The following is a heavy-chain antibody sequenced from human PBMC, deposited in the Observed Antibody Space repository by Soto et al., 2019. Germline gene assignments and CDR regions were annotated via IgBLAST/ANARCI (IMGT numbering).Heavy chain of an antibody. J-gene: IGHJ6*03. D-gene: IGHD2-2*01. CDR1: GRSFSGYY. V-gene: IGHV4-34*01. CDR3: GRGGKVVVVPAARRGGYYMDV. Sequence: PSETLSLTCAVYGRSFSGYYWSWIRQPPGKGLEWIGEINHSGSTNYNPSLKSRVTISVDTSKNQFSLKLSSVTAADTAVYYCGRGGKVVVVPAARRGGYYMDVWGKGTTVTVSS. CDR2: INHSGST.